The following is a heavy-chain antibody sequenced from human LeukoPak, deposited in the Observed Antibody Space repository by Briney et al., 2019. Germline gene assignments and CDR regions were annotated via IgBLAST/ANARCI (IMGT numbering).Heavy chain of an antibody. Sequence: AGSLRLYCAASRFTFSNYGMHWLPQAPRKGLEGVTFIRSDGSNNYYADSVKGIFTIYRDNSKNTMYLQMNRLRAEDTAVYYCAKDDGYDLWSGCYYYMDVWGKGTTVTVSS. V-gene: IGHV3-30*02. D-gene: IGHD3-3*01. CDR3: AKDDGYDLWSGCYYYMDV. CDR1: RFTFSNYG. CDR2: IRSDGSNN. J-gene: IGHJ6*03.